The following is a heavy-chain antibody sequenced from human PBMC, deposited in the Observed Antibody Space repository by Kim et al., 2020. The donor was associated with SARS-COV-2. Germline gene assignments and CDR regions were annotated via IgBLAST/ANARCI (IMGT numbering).Heavy chain of an antibody. CDR1: GFTFSDYY. Sequence: GGSLRLSCAASGFTFSDYYMSWIRQAPGKGLEWVSYISSSTGYRNYADSVKGRFTISRDNAKDSLFLQMNSLRAEDTAVYYCARVLQGSSSWYFFDYWGQGTRVTVSS. CDR2: ISSSTGYR. J-gene: IGHJ4*02. CDR3: ARVLQGSSSWYFFDY. V-gene: IGHV3-11*05. D-gene: IGHD6-13*01.